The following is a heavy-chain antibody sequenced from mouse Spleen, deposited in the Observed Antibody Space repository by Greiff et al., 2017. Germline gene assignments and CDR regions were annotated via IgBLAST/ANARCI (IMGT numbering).Heavy chain of an antibody. J-gene: IGHJ2*01. V-gene: IGHV5-4*01. CDR2: ISDGGSYT. CDR1: GFTFSSYA. D-gene: IGHD1-1*01. CDR3: AREGEITTVVATDY. Sequence: EVMLVESGGGLVKPGGSLKLSCAASGFTFSSYAMSWVRQTPEKRLEWVATISDGGSYTYYPDNVKGRFTISRDNAKNHLYLQMSHLKSEDTAMYYCAREGEITTVVATDYWGQGTTLTVSS.